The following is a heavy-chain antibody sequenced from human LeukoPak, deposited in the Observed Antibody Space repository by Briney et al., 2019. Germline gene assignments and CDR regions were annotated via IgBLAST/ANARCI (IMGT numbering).Heavy chain of an antibody. Sequence: SETLSLTCAVYGGSFSGYYWSWIRQPPGKGLEWIGEINHSGSTNYNPSLKSRVTISVDTSKNQFSLKLSSVTAADTAVYYCARADLGVSFDYWGQGTLVTVSS. D-gene: IGHD3-16*01. CDR1: GGSFSGYY. V-gene: IGHV4-34*01. J-gene: IGHJ4*02. CDR2: INHSGST. CDR3: ARADLGVSFDY.